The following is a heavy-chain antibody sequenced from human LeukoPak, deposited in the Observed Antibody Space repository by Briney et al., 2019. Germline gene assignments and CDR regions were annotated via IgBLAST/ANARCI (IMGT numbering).Heavy chain of an antibody. J-gene: IGHJ5*02. CDR1: GFTFSSYS. V-gene: IGHV3-30*03. D-gene: IGHD2-15*01. CDR3: ASRGSLPYNWFDP. Sequence: PGGSLRLSCAASGFTFSSYSMNWVRQAPGKGLEWVAVISYDGSNKYYADSVKGRFTISRDNSKNTLYLQMNSLRAEDTAVYYCASRGSLPYNWFDPWGQGTLVTVSS. CDR2: ISYDGSNK.